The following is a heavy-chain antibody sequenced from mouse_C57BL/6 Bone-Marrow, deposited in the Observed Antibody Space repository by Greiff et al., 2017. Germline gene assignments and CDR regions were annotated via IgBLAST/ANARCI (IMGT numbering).Heavy chain of an antibody. Sequence: VQLQQSGAELVRPGASVTLSCKASGYTFTDYEMPWVKQTPVHGLDWIGAIDPETGGTAYNQKFQGKAILTADKSSSTAYMELRSLSSEDSAVYYGTTVLNWYFEVWGTGTTVTVSS. CDR3: TTVLNWYFEV. V-gene: IGHV1-15*01. CDR1: GYTFTDYE. CDR2: IDPETGGT. J-gene: IGHJ1*03.